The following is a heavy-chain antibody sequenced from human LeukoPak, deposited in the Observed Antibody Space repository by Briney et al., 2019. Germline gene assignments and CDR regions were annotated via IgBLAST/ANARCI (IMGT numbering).Heavy chain of an antibody. J-gene: IGHJ4*02. CDR1: GYTFTSYG. V-gene: IGHV1-18*01. Sequence: ASVKVSCKASGYTFTSYGISWVRQAPGQGLEWMGWISAYNGNANYAQKLQGRVTMTTDTSTSTAYMELRSLRSDDTAVYYCARSPTIAVAGGPGDYWGQGTLVTVSS. CDR2: ISAYNGNA. CDR3: ARSPTIAVAGGPGDY. D-gene: IGHD6-19*01.